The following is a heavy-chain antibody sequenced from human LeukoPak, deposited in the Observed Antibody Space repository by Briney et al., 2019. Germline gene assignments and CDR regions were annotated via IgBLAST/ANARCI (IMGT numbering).Heavy chain of an antibody. CDR3: ARGVYYGSGSYSDY. J-gene: IGHJ4*02. Sequence: VSVKVSCKASGYTFTGYYMHWVRQAPGQGLEWMGWLNPNSGGTNYAQKFQGRVTMTRDTSISTAYMELSRLRTDDTAVYYCARGVYYGSGSYSDYWGQGTLVTVSS. D-gene: IGHD3-10*01. CDR2: LNPNSGGT. CDR1: GYTFTGYY. V-gene: IGHV1-2*02.